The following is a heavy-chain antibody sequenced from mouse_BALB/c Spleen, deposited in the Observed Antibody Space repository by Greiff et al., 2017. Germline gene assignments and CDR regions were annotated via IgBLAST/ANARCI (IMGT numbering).Heavy chain of an antibody. V-gene: IGHV1S81*02. J-gene: IGHJ4*01. D-gene: IGHD2-12*01. CDR3: TLRRDYAMDY. CDR2: INPSNGGT. Sequence: QVQLQQSGAELVKPGASVKLSCKASGYTFTSYYMYWVKQRPGQGLEWIGEINPSNGGTNFNEKFKSKATLTVDKSSSTAYMQLSSLTSEDSAVYYCTLRRDYAMDYWGQGTSVTVSS. CDR1: GYTFTSYY.